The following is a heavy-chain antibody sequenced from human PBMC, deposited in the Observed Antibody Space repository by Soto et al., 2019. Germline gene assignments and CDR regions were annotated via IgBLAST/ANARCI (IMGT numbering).Heavy chain of an antibody. V-gene: IGHV1-46*01. CDR2: INPTGGST. Sequence: GAPVKVSCKTSGYRFTTYYIHWVRQAPGHGLEWMAIINPTGGSTNYAQKFRGRITLTMDTSTSTVYMELSSLRSEDTAVYYCARDLAAGDLWGQGTLVTVSS. J-gene: IGHJ4*02. D-gene: IGHD2-21*01. CDR1: GYRFTTYY. CDR3: ARDLAAGDL.